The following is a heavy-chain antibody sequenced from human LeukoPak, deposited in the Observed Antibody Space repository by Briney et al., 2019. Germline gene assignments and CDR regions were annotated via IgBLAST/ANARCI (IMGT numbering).Heavy chain of an antibody. CDR1: GFTFSNYA. V-gene: IGHV3-23*01. D-gene: IGHD3-16*01. Sequence: GGSLRLSCAASGFTFSNYAMPWVRQAPGKGLEWVSTISGSGHTTYYSDSVKGRFTIFRDNSENTLYLQLNSLRAEDTAVYYCAKGGWGTVLDYWGQGTLVTVSP. CDR2: ISGSGHTT. J-gene: IGHJ4*02. CDR3: AKGGWGTVLDY.